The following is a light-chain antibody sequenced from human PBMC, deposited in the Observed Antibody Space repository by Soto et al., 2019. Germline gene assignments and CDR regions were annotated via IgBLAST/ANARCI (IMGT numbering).Light chain of an antibody. J-gene: IGLJ1*01. CDR1: SSDVGGSNY. CDR3: SSYTTSNTLV. V-gene: IGLV2-14*01. CDR2: EVS. Sequence: QSVLTQPASVSGSPGQSITISCTGTSSDVGGSNYVSWYQQFPGKAPKLMIYEVSNRPSGVSNRFSGSKSGNTASLTISGLQAEDEGDYYCSSYTTSNTLVFGTGTKVTVL.